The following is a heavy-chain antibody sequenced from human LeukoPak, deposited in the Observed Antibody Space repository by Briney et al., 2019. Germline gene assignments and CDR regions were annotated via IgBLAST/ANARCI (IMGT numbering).Heavy chain of an antibody. CDR1: GFTFSSYA. CDR2: IDGTYDPGRA. J-gene: IGHJ4*02. Sequence: PGGSLRLSCAASGFTFSSYAMSWVRQAPGKGLEWVSTIDGTYDPGRAWYADSVKGRFTVSRDDSKNTLYLQMNSLRVEDTAVYYCAKYDFWSGYPPTHDWGQGTLVTVSS. CDR3: AKYDFWSGYPPTHD. D-gene: IGHD3-3*01. V-gene: IGHV3-23*01.